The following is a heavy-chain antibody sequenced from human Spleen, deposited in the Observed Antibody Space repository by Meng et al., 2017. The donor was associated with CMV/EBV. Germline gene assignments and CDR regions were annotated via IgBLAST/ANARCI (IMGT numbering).Heavy chain of an antibody. J-gene: IGHJ4*02. V-gene: IGHV3-9*01. Sequence: SLKISCAASGFTFSNYAMNWVRQAPGKGLEWVSGISWNSGSIGYADTVKGRFTISRDNAKNSLYLQMNSLRAEDTALYYCAKDIRAYDILTGYYNYWGQGTLVTVSS. CDR1: GFTFSNYA. D-gene: IGHD3-9*01. CDR2: ISWNSGSI. CDR3: AKDIRAYDILTGYYNY.